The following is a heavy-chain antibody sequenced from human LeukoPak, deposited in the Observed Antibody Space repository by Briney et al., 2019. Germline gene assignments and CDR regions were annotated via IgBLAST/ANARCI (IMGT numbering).Heavy chain of an antibody. J-gene: IGHJ4*02. CDR2: INTDGSST. CDR1: GFTFSSYW. V-gene: IGHV3-74*01. D-gene: IGHD6-19*01. Sequence: GGSLRLSCAASGFTFSSYWMHWVRQAPGKGLVWVSRINTDGSSTSYADFVKGRFTISRDNAKNTLYLQMNSLRAEDTAVYYCAKERSHIPVAANHFDYWGQGTLVTVS. CDR3: AKERSHIPVAANHFDY.